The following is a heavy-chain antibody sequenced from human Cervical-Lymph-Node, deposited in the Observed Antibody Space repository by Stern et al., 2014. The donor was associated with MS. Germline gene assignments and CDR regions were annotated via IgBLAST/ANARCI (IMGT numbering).Heavy chain of an antibody. CDR2: INPDGTSI. CDR3: ASTRYSYGMSLDY. Sequence: EVQLVESGGGLVQPGGSLRLSCGASGFTFRDNWMHWVRQAPGKGLMWVSRINPDGTSITYADSVKGRFTISRDNAKNTLHLHMNSLGAEDPAVYFCASTRYSYGMSLDYWGQGTLVTVSS. V-gene: IGHV3-74*02. CDR1: GFTFRDNW. D-gene: IGHD5-18*01. J-gene: IGHJ4*02.